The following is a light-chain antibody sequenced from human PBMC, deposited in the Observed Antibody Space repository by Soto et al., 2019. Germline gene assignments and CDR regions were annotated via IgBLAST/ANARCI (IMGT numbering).Light chain of an antibody. CDR2: GAS. CDR1: QGVSRY. Sequence: EFVLTQSPGTLSLSPGERATLSCRASQGVSRYLAWYQQKPGQAPRLLIYGASSRATGTPDRFSGSGSGTDFTLTNSRLEPEDFAVYHCQQHDSSPLTFGGGTKVDIK. J-gene: IGKJ4*01. V-gene: IGKV3-20*01. CDR3: QQHDSSPLT.